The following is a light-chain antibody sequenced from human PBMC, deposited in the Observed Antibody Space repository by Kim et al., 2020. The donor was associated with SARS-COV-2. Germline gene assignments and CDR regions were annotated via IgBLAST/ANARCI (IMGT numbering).Light chain of an antibody. V-gene: IGLV2-14*03. Sequence: GQSITISCTGSSSDIGGYNYVSWFQQHPGTAPKLMIYDVTKWPSGISNRFSGSKSGNTASLTISGLQAEDEADYYCSSYSSGDTWVFGGGTQLTVL. CDR2: DVT. CDR1: SSDIGGYNY. J-gene: IGLJ3*02. CDR3: SSYSSGDTWV.